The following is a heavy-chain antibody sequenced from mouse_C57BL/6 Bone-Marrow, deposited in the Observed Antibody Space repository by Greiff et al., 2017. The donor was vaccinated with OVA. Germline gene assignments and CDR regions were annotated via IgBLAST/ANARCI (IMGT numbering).Heavy chain of an antibody. CDR3: AREDWLLRDY. Sequence: QVQLQQPGAELVKPGASVKLSCKASGYTFTSYWMQWVKQRPGQGLEWIGEIDPSDSYTNYNQKFKGKATLTVDTSSSTAYMQLSSLTSEDSAVYYCAREDWLLRDYWGQGTTLTVSS. CDR1: GYTFTSYW. CDR2: IDPSDSYT. V-gene: IGHV1-50*01. D-gene: IGHD2-3*01. J-gene: IGHJ2*01.